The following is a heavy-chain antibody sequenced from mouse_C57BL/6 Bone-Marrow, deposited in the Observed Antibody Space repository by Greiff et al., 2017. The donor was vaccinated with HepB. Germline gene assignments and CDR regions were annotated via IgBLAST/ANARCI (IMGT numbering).Heavy chain of an antibody. V-gene: IGHV1-76*01. D-gene: IGHD1-1*01. CDR3: ARSPYFSYGSSYWYFDV. J-gene: IGHJ1*03. Sequence: QVQLQQSGAELVRPGASVKLSCKASGYTFTDYYINWVKQRPGQGLEWIARIYPGSGNTYYNEKFKGKATLTAEKSSSTAYMQLSSLTSEDSAVYFCARSPYFSYGSSYWYFDVWGTGTTVTVSS. CDR2: IYPGSGNT. CDR1: GYTFTDYY.